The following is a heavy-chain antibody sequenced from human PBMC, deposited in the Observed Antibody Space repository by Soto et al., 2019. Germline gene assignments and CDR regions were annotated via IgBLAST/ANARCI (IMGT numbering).Heavy chain of an antibody. CDR3: ARHDSSGKRGYYYYGMDV. D-gene: IGHD3-22*01. CDR2: IYPGDSDT. Sequence: GESLKISCKGSGYSFTSYWIGWVRQMPGKGLEWMGIIYPGDSDTRYSPSFQGQITISADKSISTAYLQWSSLKASDTAMYYCARHDSSGKRGYYYYGMDVWGQGTTVTVSS. V-gene: IGHV5-51*01. CDR1: GYSFTSYW. J-gene: IGHJ6*01.